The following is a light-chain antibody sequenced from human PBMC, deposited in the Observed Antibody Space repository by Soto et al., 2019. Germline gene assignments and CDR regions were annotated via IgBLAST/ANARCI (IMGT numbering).Light chain of an antibody. J-gene: IGKJ1*01. CDR2: HAS. V-gene: IGKV1-5*01. CDR1: QSISNW. Sequence: IQMPQSHSTRPASVDTRFTIPCRASQSISNWLAWYQQKPGTAPKVLIYHASNLQSGVPSRFSGSGSGTEFTLSISSLQPEDIATYFCQQYDTLPWTFGQGTNVDI. CDR3: QQYDTLPWT.